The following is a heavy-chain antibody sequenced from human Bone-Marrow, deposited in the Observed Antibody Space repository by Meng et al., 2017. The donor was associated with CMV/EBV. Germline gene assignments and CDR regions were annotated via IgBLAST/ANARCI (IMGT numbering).Heavy chain of an antibody. D-gene: IGHD6-6*01. V-gene: IGHV1-18*01. J-gene: IGHJ4*02. CDR3: ARAGEYTSSAGDH. Sequence: RATGYIFTSYVVSWVRQAPGQGLEWMGWINGYSAKTKYAQKLQGRVTMTRDTLTTTAYMELRSLTSDDTAVYYCARAGEYTSSAGDHWGQGTLVTAS. CDR2: INGYSAKT. CDR1: GYIFTSYV.